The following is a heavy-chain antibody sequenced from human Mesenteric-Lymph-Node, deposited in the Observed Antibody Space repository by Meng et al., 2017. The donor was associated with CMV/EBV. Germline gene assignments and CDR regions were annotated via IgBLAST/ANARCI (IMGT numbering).Heavy chain of an antibody. Sequence: GGSLRLSCAASGFTFSSYEMNWVRQAPGKGLEWVSYISSSGSTIYYADSVKGRFTISRDNAKNSLYLQMNSLRAEDTAVYYCARRLGCSSTSCLKSSGMDVWGQGTTVTVSS. CDR3: ARRLGCSSTSCLKSSGMDV. V-gene: IGHV3-48*03. D-gene: IGHD2-2*01. CDR1: GFTFSSYE. CDR2: ISSSGSTI. J-gene: IGHJ6*02.